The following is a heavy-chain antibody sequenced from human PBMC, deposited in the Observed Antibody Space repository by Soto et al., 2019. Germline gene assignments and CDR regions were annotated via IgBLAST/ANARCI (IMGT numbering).Heavy chain of an antibody. CDR3: ARRPSADWFDP. CDR2: ISPRNGNT. CDR1: GYTFTNYG. Sequence: ASVKVSCKASGYTFTNYGITWVRQAPGQGLEWMGWISPRNGNTNYAQNFQGRVTMTTETSTNTAFMELRSLRSDDSAVYYRARRPSADWFDPWGQGTLVTVSS. D-gene: IGHD6-19*01. J-gene: IGHJ5*02. V-gene: IGHV1-18*01.